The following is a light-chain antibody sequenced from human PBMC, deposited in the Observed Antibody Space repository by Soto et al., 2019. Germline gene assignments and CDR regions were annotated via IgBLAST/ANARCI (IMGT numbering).Light chain of an antibody. Sequence: QSVLTQPASVSRSPEQSITISCTGTSSDVGSYNLVSWYQQHPGKAPKVMIYEATKRPSGVSNRFSGSKSGNTASLTISGHQAEDEADYYCCAYAGSGTVVFGGGTKLTVL. J-gene: IGLJ3*02. V-gene: IGLV2-23*02. CDR1: SSDVGSYNL. CDR3: CAYAGSGTVV. CDR2: EAT.